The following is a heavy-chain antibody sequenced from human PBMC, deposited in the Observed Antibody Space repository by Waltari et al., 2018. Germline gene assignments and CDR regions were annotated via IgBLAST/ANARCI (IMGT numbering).Heavy chain of an antibody. CDR2: ISGSGGST. V-gene: IGHV3-23*04. CDR3: AKDPTYYYDSSGYYYPSVGGYFDY. Sequence: EVQLVESGGGLVQPGGSLRLSCAASGFTFSSYAMSWVRQAPGKGLEWVSAISGSGGSTDYADSVKGRFTISRDNSKNTLYLQMNSLRAEDTAVYYCAKDPTYYYDSSGYYYPSVGGYFDYWGQGTLVTVSS. CDR1: GFTFSSYA. D-gene: IGHD3-22*01. J-gene: IGHJ4*02.